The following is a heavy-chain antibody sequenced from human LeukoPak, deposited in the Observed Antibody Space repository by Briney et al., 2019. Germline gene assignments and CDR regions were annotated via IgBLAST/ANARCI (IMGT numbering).Heavy chain of an antibody. J-gene: IGHJ4*02. CDR1: RFTFSSYA. CDR3: AKDLRLRGVES. Sequence: GGSPRLSCAASRFTFSSYAMSWVRQAPGKGLEWVSAISGSGGSTYYADSVKGRFTISRDNSKNTLYLQMNSLRAEDTAVYYCAKDLRLRGVESWGQGTLVTVSS. V-gene: IGHV3-23*01. D-gene: IGHD3-10*01. CDR2: ISGSGGST.